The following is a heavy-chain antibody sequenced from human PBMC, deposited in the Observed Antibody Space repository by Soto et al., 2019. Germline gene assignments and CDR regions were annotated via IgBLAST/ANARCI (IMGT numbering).Heavy chain of an antibody. CDR3: ARSLWFGELH. Sequence: QITLKESGPTLVKPTQPLTLTCSFSGFSLSTTGVGVGWIRQSPGKALEWLAIIYWDNDKRYSPSLKSRVTITKDTSKNQVVLTVTNMDPVDTGKYYCARSLWFGELHWGQGALVTVSS. V-gene: IGHV2-5*02. D-gene: IGHD3-10*01. J-gene: IGHJ4*02. CDR1: GFSLSTTGVG. CDR2: IYWDNDK.